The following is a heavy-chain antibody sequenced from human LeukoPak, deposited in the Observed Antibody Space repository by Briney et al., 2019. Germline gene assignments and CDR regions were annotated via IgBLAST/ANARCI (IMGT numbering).Heavy chain of an antibody. J-gene: IGHJ6*02. V-gene: IGHV1-69*04. CDR3: ARDPRLDYYDSRGYYRDKASDYYYYGMDV. CDR2: IIPIFGIA. D-gene: IGHD3-22*01. CDR1: GGTFSSYA. Sequence: ASVKVSCKASGGTFSSYAISWVRQAPGQGLEWMGRIIPIFGIANYAQKFQGRVTITADKSTSTAYMELSSLRSEDTAVYYCARDPRLDYYDSRGYYRDKASDYYYYGMDVWGQGTTVTVSS.